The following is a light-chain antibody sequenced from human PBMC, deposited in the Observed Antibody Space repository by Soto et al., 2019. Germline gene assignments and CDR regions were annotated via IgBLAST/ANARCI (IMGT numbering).Light chain of an antibody. CDR2: LQGSGGY. CDR3: ETWDSSTQV. Sequence: QTVVTQSSSASACLGSSVKLTCTLSSGHTGYVIAWHQQQPGKAPRFLMKLQGSGGYNKGSGVPDRFSGSSSGADRYLTISNLQSEDEADYYCETWDSSTQVFGGGTKLTVL. CDR1: SGHTGYV. J-gene: IGLJ3*02. V-gene: IGLV4-60*03.